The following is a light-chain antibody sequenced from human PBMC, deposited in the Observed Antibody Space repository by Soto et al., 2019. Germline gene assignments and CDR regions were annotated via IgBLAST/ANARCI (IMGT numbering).Light chain of an antibody. Sequence: QSALTQPPSVYGSPEHSVTISCTRTSSDVGTYNRVSWYQQPPGTAPKLMIYEVTNRPSGAPDRFSGSKSRNTASLTISGLQSEDEADYYCSSYTTSSILVFGGGTQLTVL. J-gene: IGLJ2*01. V-gene: IGLV2-18*02. CDR3: SSYTTSSILV. CDR1: SSDVGTYNR. CDR2: EVT.